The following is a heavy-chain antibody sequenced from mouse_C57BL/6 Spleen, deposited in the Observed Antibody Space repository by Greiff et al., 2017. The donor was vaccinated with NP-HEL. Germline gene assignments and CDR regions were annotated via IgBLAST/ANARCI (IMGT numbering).Heavy chain of an antibody. D-gene: IGHD3-2*02. V-gene: IGHV1-54*01. Sequence: QVQLKQSGAELVRPGTSVKVSCKASGYAFTNYLIEWVKQRPGQGLEWIGVINPGSGGTNYNEKFKGKATLTADKSSSTAYMQLSSLTSEDSAVYYCARQLRLGYDVDYWGQGTTLTVSA. J-gene: IGHJ2*01. CDR3: ARQLRLGYDVDY. CDR2: INPGSGGT. CDR1: GYAFTNYL.